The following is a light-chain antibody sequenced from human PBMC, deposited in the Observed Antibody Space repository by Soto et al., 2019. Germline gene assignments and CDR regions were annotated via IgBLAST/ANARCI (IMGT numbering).Light chain of an antibody. J-gene: IGKJ1*01. CDR3: KQYDSSPRT. Sequence: EIVLTQSPGTLSLSPGERATLSCRASHSVSSSYLAWYQQKPGQAPSLLIYGASNRATGIPDRFSGSGSGTDFTLTISRLEPEDVAVYYCKQYDSSPRTFGQGTKVDI. V-gene: IGKV3-20*01. CDR2: GAS. CDR1: HSVSSSY.